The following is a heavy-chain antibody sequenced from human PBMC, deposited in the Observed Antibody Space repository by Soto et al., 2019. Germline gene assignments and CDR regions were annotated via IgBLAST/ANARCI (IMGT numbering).Heavy chain of an antibody. D-gene: IGHD6-19*01. J-gene: IGHJ4*02. CDR3: STDLGYFDSSGYPH. V-gene: IGHV3-15*07. CDR2: IKSNSDGVTT. CDR1: GFTFSIDW. Sequence: PGGYLRLSCAASGFTFSIDWMNWVRQAPGKGLEWVGRIKSNSDGVTTDYAAPVKGRFTISRDYSKNTLYLEMNSLKSEDTSVYYCSTDLGYFDSSGYPHWGPGTLVTVSS.